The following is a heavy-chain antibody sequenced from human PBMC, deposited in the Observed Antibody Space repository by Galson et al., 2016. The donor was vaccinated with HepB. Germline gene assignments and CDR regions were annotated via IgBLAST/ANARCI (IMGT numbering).Heavy chain of an antibody. D-gene: IGHD4-17*01. V-gene: IGHV2-5*02. Sequence: PALVKPTQTLTLTCTFSGFSLNSNGVGVGWIRQPPGEALEFLALIFWDDDKRYSPSLKSRLTITKDTSKNQVVLRMTNVDPLDTATYYCAHRLTVTTLTAFDIWGLGTRVTVSS. CDR1: GFSLNSNGVG. CDR2: IFWDDDK. J-gene: IGHJ3*02. CDR3: AHRLTVTTLTAFDI.